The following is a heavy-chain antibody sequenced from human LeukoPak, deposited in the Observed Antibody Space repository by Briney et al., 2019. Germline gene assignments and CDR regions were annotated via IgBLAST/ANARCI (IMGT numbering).Heavy chain of an antibody. CDR2: IYYSGST. V-gene: IGHV4-39*01. D-gene: IGHD3-22*01. CDR1: GGSISSSSYY. J-gene: IGHJ4*02. Sequence: SETLSLTCTVSGGSISSSSYYWGWIRQPPGKGLEWIGSIYYSGSTYYNPSLKSRVTTSVDTSKNQFSLKLSSVTAADTAVYYCARHIGGYSIDYWGQGTLVTVSS. CDR3: ARHIGGYSIDY.